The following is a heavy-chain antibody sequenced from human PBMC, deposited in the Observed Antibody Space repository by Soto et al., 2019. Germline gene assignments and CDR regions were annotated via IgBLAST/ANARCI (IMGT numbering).Heavy chain of an antibody. Sequence: GGSLRLSCAASGFAFNDAWMSWVRQGPGKGLEWVGRIKGESDGGATQYAGPTKGRFTISRDDSKSTIYLQMNSLKMDDAAVYFCTTGSRYWGRGTKVTVYS. CDR1: GFAFNDAW. CDR2: IKGESDGGAT. D-gene: IGHD1-26*01. J-gene: IGHJ4*02. CDR3: TTGSRY. V-gene: IGHV3-15*06.